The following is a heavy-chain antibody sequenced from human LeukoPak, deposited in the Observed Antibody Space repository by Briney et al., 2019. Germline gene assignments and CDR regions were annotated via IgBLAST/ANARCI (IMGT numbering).Heavy chain of an antibody. V-gene: IGHV4-59*01. J-gene: IGHJ4*02. CDR3: ARVVDINYFDY. Sequence: SETLSLTCTVSGASLSSNYWSWIRQPPGKGLEWIGFIFLSGSTNYNPSLKSRVTISLDTSKNQVSLRLSSVTAADTAMYYCARVVDINYFDYWGQGTLVTVSS. CDR2: IFLSGST. D-gene: IGHD1-26*01. CDR1: GASLSSNY.